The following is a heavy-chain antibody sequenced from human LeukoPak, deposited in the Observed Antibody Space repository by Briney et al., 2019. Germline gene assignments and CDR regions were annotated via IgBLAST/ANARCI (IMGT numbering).Heavy chain of an antibody. J-gene: IGHJ4*02. V-gene: IGHV3-23*01. D-gene: IGHD2-2*03. Sequence: GGSLRLSCAASGFTFSSYAMSWVRQAPGRGLEWVSSISGSGGSTYYTDSVKGRFTISRDNSKNTLYLQMNSLRAEDTAIFYCAKGGHCTSTSCPRDHWGQGTLVTVSS. CDR2: ISGSGGST. CDR3: AKGGHCTSTSCPRDH. CDR1: GFTFSSYA.